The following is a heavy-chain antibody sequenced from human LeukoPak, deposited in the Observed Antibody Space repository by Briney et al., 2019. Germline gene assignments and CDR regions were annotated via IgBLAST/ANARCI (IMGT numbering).Heavy chain of an antibody. CDR3: ARDCSGRNWARDFDY. J-gene: IGHJ4*02. D-gene: IGHD2-15*01. CDR2: INSNSRTI. Sequence: GGSLRLSCAGSGFTFSDYSLIWVRQAPGEGLEWVSYINSNSRTIYYADSVKGRFTMSRDNDKNLMYLQMNSLKAEDTAVYYCARDCSGRNWARDFDYWGQGTLVTVSS. CDR1: GFTFSDYS. V-gene: IGHV3-48*01.